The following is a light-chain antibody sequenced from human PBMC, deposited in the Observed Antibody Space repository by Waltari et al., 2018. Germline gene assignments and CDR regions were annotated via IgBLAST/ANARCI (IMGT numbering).Light chain of an antibody. V-gene: IGKV1-5*03. J-gene: IGKJ1*01. Sequence: DIQMTQSPSTLSASVGDRVTITCRASQSISHWLAWYQQKPGKAPKLLNYRGCTLQSGVPSRFSGSGSGTEFTLTINSLQPDDVGSYYCQHYNYDLETFGQGTKVEIK. CDR1: QSISHW. CDR3: QHYNYDLET. CDR2: RGC.